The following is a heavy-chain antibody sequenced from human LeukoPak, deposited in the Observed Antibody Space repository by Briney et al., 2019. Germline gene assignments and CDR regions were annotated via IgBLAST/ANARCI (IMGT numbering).Heavy chain of an antibody. Sequence: GGSLRLSCAASGFTFSSYGMHWVRQAPGKGLEWVAVISYDGSNKYYADSVKGRFTISRDNSKNTLYLQMNSLRAEDTAVYYCAKGWGQQLRDFDYWGQGTLVTVSS. CDR3: AKGWGQQLRDFDY. J-gene: IGHJ4*02. V-gene: IGHV3-30*18. CDR1: GFTFSSYG. D-gene: IGHD6-13*01. CDR2: ISYDGSNK.